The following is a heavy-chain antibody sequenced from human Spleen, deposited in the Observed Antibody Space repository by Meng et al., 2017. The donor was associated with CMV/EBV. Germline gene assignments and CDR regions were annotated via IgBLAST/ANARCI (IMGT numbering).Heavy chain of an antibody. V-gene: IGHV3-15*07. CDR3: SHDSSGYYTFHY. D-gene: IGHD3-22*01. J-gene: IGHJ4*02. CDR2: IKSKGGGGTT. Sequence: SGFRVSDAYMIWVRQAPGKGLEWVGRIKSKGGGGTTDYAAPVKGRFTISRDDSKNTVYLHLSSLRAEDTAVYFCSHDSSGYYTFHYWGQGTLVTVSS. CDR1: GFRVSDAY.